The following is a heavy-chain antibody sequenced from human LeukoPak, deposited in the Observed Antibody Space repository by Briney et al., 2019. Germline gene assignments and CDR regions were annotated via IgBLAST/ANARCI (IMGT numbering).Heavy chain of an antibody. V-gene: IGHV3-23*01. CDR3: AKKYGSGSYYRGWFDP. CDR2: ISGSGGST. J-gene: IGHJ5*02. Sequence: GGSLRLSCAAPGFTFSSYGMSWVRQAPGKGLEWVSAISGSGGSTYYADSVKGRFTISRDNSKNTLYLQMNSLRAEDTAVYYCAKKYGSGSYYRGWFDPWGQGTLVTVSS. D-gene: IGHD3-10*01. CDR1: GFTFSSYG.